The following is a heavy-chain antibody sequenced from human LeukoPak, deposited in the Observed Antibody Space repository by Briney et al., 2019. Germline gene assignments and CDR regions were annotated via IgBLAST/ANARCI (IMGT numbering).Heavy chain of an antibody. CDR1: GGSFSGYY. D-gene: IGHD1-26*01. V-gene: IGHV4-34*01. Sequence: PSETLSLTCAVYGGSFSGYYWSWIRQPPGKGLEWIGEINHSGSTNYNPSLKSRVTISVDTSKNQFSLKLSSVTAADTAVYYCARGRSGSYPHWGQGTLVTVSS. CDR3: ARGRSGSYPH. J-gene: IGHJ4*02. CDR2: INHSGST.